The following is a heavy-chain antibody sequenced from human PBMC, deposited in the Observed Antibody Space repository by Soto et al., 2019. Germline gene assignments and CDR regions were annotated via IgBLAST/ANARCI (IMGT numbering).Heavy chain of an antibody. V-gene: IGHV4-31*03. CDR2: IYYSGST. D-gene: IGHD3-9*01. J-gene: IGHJ6*02. CDR1: GGSISSGGYY. Sequence: LSLTCTVSGGSISSGGYYWSWIRQHPGKGLEWIGYIYYSGSTYYNPSLKSRVTISVDTSKNQFSLKLSSVTAADTAVYYCAREPYDILTGPESLGMDVWGQGTTVTVSS. CDR3: AREPYDILTGPESLGMDV.